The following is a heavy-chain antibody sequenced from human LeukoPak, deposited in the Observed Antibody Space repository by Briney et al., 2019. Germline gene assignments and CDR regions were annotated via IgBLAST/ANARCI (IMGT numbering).Heavy chain of an antibody. J-gene: IGHJ6*03. CDR1: GGTFSSYA. CDR3: ARSCSSSLYYYYYYMDV. D-gene: IGHD6-6*01. Sequence: SVKVSCKASGGTFSSYAISWVRQAPGQGLEWMGGIIPVFGTANYAQKFQGRVTITTDESTSTAYMELSSLRSEDTAVYYCARSCSSSLYYYYYYMDVWGKGTTVTVSS. V-gene: IGHV1-69*05. CDR2: IIPVFGTA.